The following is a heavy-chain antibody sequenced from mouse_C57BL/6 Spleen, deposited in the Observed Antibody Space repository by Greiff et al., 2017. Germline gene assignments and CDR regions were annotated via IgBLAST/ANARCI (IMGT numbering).Heavy chain of an antibody. CDR2: IYPGDGDT. Sequence: QVQLKQPGPELVKPGASVKISCKASGYAFSSSWMNWVKQRPGKGLEWIGRIYPGDGDTNYNGKFKGKATLTADKSSSPAYMQISSLTSEDSAVYFCARPQGGFGYWGQGTTLTVAS. CDR3: ARPQGGFGY. J-gene: IGHJ2*01. V-gene: IGHV1-82*01. CDR1: GYAFSSSW.